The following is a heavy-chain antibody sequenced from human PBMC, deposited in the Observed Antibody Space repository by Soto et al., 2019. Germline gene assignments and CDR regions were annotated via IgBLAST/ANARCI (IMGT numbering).Heavy chain of an antibody. V-gene: IGHV1-69*01. CDR2: ISPMFGAA. CDR1: GGTFNTYA. J-gene: IGHJ4*02. Sequence: QVQLVQSGAEMKKPGSSVKVSCQSSGGTFNTYAMNWGRQAPGQGPEWMGDISPMFGAANYAPKFQGRVTITAEESTGTSYVQWSSLTSEDTAIYFCAREVQVHAPAFVYWGQGTLVTVSS. CDR3: AREVQVHAPAFVY.